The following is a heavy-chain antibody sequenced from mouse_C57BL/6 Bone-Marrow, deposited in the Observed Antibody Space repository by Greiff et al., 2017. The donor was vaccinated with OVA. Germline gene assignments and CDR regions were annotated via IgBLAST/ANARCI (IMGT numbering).Heavy chain of an antibody. V-gene: IGHV5-15*04. D-gene: IGHD2-10*02. Sequence: EVQLEESGGGLVQPGGSLKLSCAASGFTFSDYGMAWVRQAPRKGPEWVAFISNLAYSIYYADTVTGRFTISRENAKNTLYLEMSSLRSEDTAMYYCASMEYDYFDYWGQGTTLTVSS. CDR3: ASMEYDYFDY. CDR2: ISNLAYSI. CDR1: GFTFSDYG. J-gene: IGHJ2*01.